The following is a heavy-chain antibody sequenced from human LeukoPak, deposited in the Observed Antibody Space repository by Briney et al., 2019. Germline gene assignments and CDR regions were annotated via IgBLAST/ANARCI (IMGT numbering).Heavy chain of an antibody. J-gene: IGHJ5*02. CDR3: AHSYSSSWSNWFDP. Sequence: SGPPLVKPTQTLTQTCTFSGFSLSTSGVGVGWIRQRPGKALEWLALIYWNDDKRYSPSLKSRLTITKDTSKNQVVLTMTNMDPVDTATYYCAHSYSSSWSNWFDPWGQGTLVTVSS. D-gene: IGHD6-13*01. CDR1: GFSLSTSGVG. V-gene: IGHV2-5*01. CDR2: IYWNDDK.